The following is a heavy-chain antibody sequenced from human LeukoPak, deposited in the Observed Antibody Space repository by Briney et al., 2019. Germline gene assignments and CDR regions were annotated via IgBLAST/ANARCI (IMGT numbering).Heavy chain of an antibody. V-gene: IGHV3-20*04. Sequence: GGSLRLSCAASGFTFDDYGMSWVRQAPGKGLEWVSGINWNGGSTGYADSVKGRFTISRDNSKNTLYLQMNSLRAEDTAVYYCARDQTTYYYDSSGYSGAFDIWGQGTMVTVSS. J-gene: IGHJ3*02. CDR2: INWNGGST. CDR1: GFTFDDYG. CDR3: ARDQTTYYYDSSGYSGAFDI. D-gene: IGHD3-22*01.